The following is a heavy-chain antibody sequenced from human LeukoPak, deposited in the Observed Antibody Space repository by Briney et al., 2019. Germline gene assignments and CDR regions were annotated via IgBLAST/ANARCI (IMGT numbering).Heavy chain of an antibody. D-gene: IGHD3-10*01. CDR1: GFTFNTYG. CDR3: VSLLWFGELPNWFDP. Sequence: GGTLRLSCAASGFTFNTYGMSWVRQAPGKGLEWVSGISGSGGATYYADSVKGRFTISRDDPHNTLYLQMNSLRAEDTAVYYCVSLLWFGELPNWFDPWGQGTLVTVSS. CDR2: ISGSGGAT. J-gene: IGHJ5*02. V-gene: IGHV3-23*01.